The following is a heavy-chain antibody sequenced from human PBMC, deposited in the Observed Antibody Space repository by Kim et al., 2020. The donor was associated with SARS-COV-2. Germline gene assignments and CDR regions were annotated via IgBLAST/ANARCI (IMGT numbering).Heavy chain of an antibody. V-gene: IGHV4-39*01. J-gene: IGHJ4*02. CDR2: INSSGKT. Sequence: SETLSLSCSVSGGSISNSRYSWGWIHQPPGKGLEWIGNINSSGKTFYNPSLRSRVNLAIDTSRNRFSLRLGSLTAAAAAVYHCASHGPPDYDYSARPIDYWGQGNLVTVSS. CDR1: GGSISNSRYS. D-gene: IGHD3-3*01. CDR3: ASHGPPDYDYSARPIDY.